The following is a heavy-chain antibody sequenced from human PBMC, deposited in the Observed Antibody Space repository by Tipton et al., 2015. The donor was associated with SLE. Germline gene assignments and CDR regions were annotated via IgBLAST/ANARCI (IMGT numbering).Heavy chain of an antibody. J-gene: IGHJ5*01. CDR1: GFTFSSYS. CDR2: INSDGSST. CDR3: ASGYRTDS. Sequence: LSCAASGFTFSSYSMNWVRQAPGKGLVWVSGINSDGSSTTYADSVKGRFTISRDNAKNTLFLQMNSLRAEDSAVYYCASGYRTDSWGQGTLVTVSS. D-gene: IGHD3-16*02. V-gene: IGHV3-74*01.